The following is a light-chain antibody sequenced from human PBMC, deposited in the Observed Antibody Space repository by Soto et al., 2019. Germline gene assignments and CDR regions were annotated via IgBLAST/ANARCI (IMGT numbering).Light chain of an antibody. J-gene: IGLJ2*01. CDR1: SSDIGGYNY. V-gene: IGLV2-14*01. CDR3: CSYGGRILVI. CDR2: AVS. Sequence: QSALTQPASVSGSPGQSITISCTGTSSDIGGYNYVSWYQQYPGKAPRLLIYAVSNRPSGVPDRFSGSKSGNTASLTISGLQAEDEAHYYCCSYGGRILVIFGEGTKVTVL.